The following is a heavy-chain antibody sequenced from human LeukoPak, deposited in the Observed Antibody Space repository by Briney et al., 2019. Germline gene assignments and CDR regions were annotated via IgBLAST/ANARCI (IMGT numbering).Heavy chain of an antibody. J-gene: IGHJ6*03. V-gene: IGHV1-8*02. Sequence: ASVKVSCKTSGYIFIDYEISWVRQAPGQGLEWMGWINPKSGDTGYEQKFQGRITITRDSSISTVYMELSSLRSEDTALYYCARGRYMDVWGKGTTVTLSS. CDR1: GYIFIDYE. CDR2: INPKSGDT. CDR3: ARGRYMDV.